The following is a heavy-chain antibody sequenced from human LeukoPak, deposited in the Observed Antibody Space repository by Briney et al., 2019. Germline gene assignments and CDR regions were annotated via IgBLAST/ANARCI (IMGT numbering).Heavy chain of an antibody. CDR3: ARGDYYGSGSYYNPFDY. Sequence: SETLSLTCTVSGGSISSSSYYWGWIRQPPGKGLECIGSIYYSGSTYYNPSLKSRVTISVDTSKNQFSLKLSSVTAADTAVYYCARGDYYGSGSYYNPFDYWGQGTLVTVSS. D-gene: IGHD3-10*01. CDR1: GGSISSSSYY. V-gene: IGHV4-39*01. J-gene: IGHJ4*02. CDR2: IYYSGST.